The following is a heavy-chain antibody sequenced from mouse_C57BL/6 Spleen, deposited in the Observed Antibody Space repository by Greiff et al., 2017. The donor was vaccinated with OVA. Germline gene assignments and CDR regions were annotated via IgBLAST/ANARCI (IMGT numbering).Heavy chain of an antibody. CDR1: GYTFTDYE. CDR2: IDPETGGT. CDR3: TKGITTVVGDY. Sequence: QVQLQQSGAELVRPGASVTLSCKASGYTFTDYEMHWVKQTPVHGLAWIGAIDPETGGTAYNQKFKGKAIRTADKSSSTAYMELRSLTSEDSAVYYCTKGITTVVGDYWGQGTTLTVSS. J-gene: IGHJ2*01. V-gene: IGHV1-15*01. D-gene: IGHD1-1*01.